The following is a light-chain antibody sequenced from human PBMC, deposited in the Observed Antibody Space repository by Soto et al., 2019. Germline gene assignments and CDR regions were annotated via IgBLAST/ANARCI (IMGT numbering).Light chain of an antibody. J-gene: IGKJ4*01. CDR2: GAS. V-gene: IGKV3-15*01. CDR1: QSVSSN. Sequence: EIVMTQSPATLSVSPGERATLSCRASQSVSSNLAWYQQKPGQAPRLLIYGASTRATGIPARFSGSGSGTEFTLTISSLQSEDFAVYYCQQYNYWPPLTFGGGTKVEI. CDR3: QQYNYWPPLT.